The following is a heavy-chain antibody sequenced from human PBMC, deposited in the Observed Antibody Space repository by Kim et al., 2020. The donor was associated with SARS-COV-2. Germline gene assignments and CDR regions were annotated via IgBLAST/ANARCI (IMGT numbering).Heavy chain of an antibody. CDR2: IIPIFGTA. Sequence: SVKVSCKASGGTFSSYAISWVRQAPGQGLEWMGGIIPIFGTANYAQKFQGRVTITADESTSTAYMELSSLRSEDTAVYYCAREGVRVAGNYFDYWGQGTLVIVSS. V-gene: IGHV1-69*13. D-gene: IGHD6-19*01. CDR1: GGTFSSYA. CDR3: AREGVRVAGNYFDY. J-gene: IGHJ4*02.